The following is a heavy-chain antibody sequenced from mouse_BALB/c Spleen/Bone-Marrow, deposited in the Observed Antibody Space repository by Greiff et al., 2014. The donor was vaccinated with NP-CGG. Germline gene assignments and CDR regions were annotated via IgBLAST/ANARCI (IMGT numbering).Heavy chain of an antibody. V-gene: IGHV1-7*01. J-gene: IGHJ3*01. Sequence: QVQLQQSGAELAKPGASVKMSCKVSDYTFTSYWIPWVKQRPGQGLEWIGYIDLRTANTEYSQKFKDKATLTADKSSSTAYMQLSSLTSEDSAVYYCARYWDAYWGQGTLVTVSA. CDR1: DYTFTSYW. CDR3: ARYWDAY. D-gene: IGHD4-1*01. CDR2: IDLRTANT.